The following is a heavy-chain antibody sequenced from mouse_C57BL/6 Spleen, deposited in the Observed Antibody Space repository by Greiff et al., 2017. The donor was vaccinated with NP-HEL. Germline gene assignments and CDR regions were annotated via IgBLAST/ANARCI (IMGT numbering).Heavy chain of an antibody. V-gene: IGHV1-82*01. CDR2: IYPGDGDT. CDR3: AREVDSNQFAY. Sequence: QVQLQQSGPELVKPGASVKISCKASGYAFSSSWMNWVKQRPGKGLEWIGRIYPGDGDTNYNGKFKGKATLTADKSSSTAYMQLSSLTSEDSAVYFCAREVDSNQFAYWGQGTLVTVSA. J-gene: IGHJ3*01. CDR1: GYAFSSSW. D-gene: IGHD2-5*01.